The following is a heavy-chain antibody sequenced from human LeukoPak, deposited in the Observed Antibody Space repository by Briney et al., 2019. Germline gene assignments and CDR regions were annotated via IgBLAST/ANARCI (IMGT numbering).Heavy chain of an antibody. CDR3: ARGGAGYYYYGFDV. D-gene: IGHD3-3*01. Sequence: PSETLSLTCAVYGGSFSGYYWSWIRQPPGKGLEWIGEINHSGTTNYNPSLKSRVTISIDTSKNQFSLRLSSVTAADTAVYYCARGGAGYYYYGFDVWGQGTAVTVSS. CDR2: INHSGTT. CDR1: GGSFSGYY. V-gene: IGHV4-34*01. J-gene: IGHJ6*02.